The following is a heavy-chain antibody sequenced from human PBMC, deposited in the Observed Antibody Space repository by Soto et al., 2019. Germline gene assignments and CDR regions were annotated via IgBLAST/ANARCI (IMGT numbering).Heavy chain of an antibody. CDR3: AKDIVVVPAAVYYYYYGMDV. CDR2: ISYDGSNK. D-gene: IGHD2-2*01. J-gene: IGHJ6*02. Sequence: GGSLSLSCAASGFTFSSYGMHWVRQAPGKGLEWVAVISYDGSNKYYADSVKGRFTISRDNSKNTLYLQMNSLRAEDTAVYYCAKDIVVVPAAVYYYYYGMDVWGQGTTVTVSS. CDR1: GFTFSSYG. V-gene: IGHV3-30*18.